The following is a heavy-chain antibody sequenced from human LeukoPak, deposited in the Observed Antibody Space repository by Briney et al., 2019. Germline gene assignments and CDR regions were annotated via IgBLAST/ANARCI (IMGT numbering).Heavy chain of an antibody. CDR2: IYTSGST. J-gene: IGHJ3*02. CDR3: ARERHSSGWYRDAFDI. Sequence: SETLSLTCTVSGGSISSYYWSWIRQPAGKGLEWIGRIYTSGSTNYNPSLKSRVTMSVDTSKNQFSLKLSSVTAADTAVYYCARERHSSGWYRDAFDIWGQGTMVTVSS. D-gene: IGHD6-19*01. CDR1: GGSISSYY. V-gene: IGHV4-4*07.